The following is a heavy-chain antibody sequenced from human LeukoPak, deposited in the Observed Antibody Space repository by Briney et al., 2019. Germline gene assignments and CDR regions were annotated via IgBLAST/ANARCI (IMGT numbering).Heavy chain of an antibody. CDR2: IRDSGET. CDR3: ARDRAVTQDWVEFDP. V-gene: IGHV3-66*03. Sequence: GGSLRLSCAGSGFSVSNYYMSWVRQAPGKGLEWVSLIRDSGETFYADSVKGRFTISRDNSKNTMYLQMNRLRVEDTAAYFCARDRAVTQDWVEFDPWGPGTLVTVSS. D-gene: IGHD4-17*01. J-gene: IGHJ5*02. CDR1: GFSVSNYY.